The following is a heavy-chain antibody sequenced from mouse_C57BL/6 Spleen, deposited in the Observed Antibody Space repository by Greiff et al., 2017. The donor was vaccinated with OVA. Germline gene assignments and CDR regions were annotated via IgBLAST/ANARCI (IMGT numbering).Heavy chain of an antibody. CDR3: ARIYYYGSSAYAMDY. J-gene: IGHJ4*01. CDR2: INPSNGGT. D-gene: IGHD1-1*01. Sequence: QVHVKQPGTELVKPGASVKLSCKASGYTFTSYWMHWVKQRPGQGLEWIGNINPSNGGTNYNEKFKSKATLTVDKSSSTAYMQLSSLTSEDSAVYYCARIYYYGSSAYAMDYWGQGTSVTVSS. CDR1: GYTFTSYW. V-gene: IGHV1-53*01.